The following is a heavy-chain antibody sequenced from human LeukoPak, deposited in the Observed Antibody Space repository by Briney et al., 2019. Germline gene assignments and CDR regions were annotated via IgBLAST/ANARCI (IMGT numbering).Heavy chain of an antibody. Sequence: PSETLSLTCTVSGGSFSTYYWSWIRQPAGKGLEWIGRIYTSGSTNYNPSLKSRVTMSLDTSKNQFSLKLSSVTAADTGVYYCARFSSIAAAFDYWGQGTLVTVSS. J-gene: IGHJ4*02. CDR3: ARFSSIAAAFDY. CDR2: IYTSGST. D-gene: IGHD6-6*01. CDR1: GGSFSTYY. V-gene: IGHV4-4*07.